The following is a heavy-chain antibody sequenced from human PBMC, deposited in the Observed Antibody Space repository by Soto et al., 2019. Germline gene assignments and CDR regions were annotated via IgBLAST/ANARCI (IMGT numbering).Heavy chain of an antibody. CDR2: IASDSSYK. CDR3: AKEYSAHRHFAY. V-gene: IGHV3-30*18. D-gene: IGHD2-15*01. CDR1: GFTFRTSV. J-gene: IGHJ4*02. Sequence: QVQLVESGGGVVQPGTSLRLSCAASGFTFRTSVIHWVRQAPGKGLEWLAVIASDSSYKNCTGSVKGRSTISRDNSKSPLYWEMSSLRAEDTAVYYCAKEYSAHRHFAYWGLGTLVTVSP.